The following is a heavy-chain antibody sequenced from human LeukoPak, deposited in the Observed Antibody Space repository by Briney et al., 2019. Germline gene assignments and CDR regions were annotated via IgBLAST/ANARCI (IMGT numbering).Heavy chain of an antibody. J-gene: IGHJ6*03. CDR1: GGTFSSYA. V-gene: IGHV1-69*05. CDR3: ASKGAPPQGGPYYYYYYVDV. CDR2: IIPIFGTA. Sequence: SVKVSRKASGGTFSSYAISWVRQAPGQGLEWMGGIIPIFGTANYAQKFQGRVTITTDESTSTAYMELSSLRSEDTAVYYCASKGAPPQGGPYYYYYYVDVWGKGTTVTVS.